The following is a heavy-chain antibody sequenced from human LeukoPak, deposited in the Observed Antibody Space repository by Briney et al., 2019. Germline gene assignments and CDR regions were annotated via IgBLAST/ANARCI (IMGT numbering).Heavy chain of an antibody. Sequence: SETLSLTCTVSGGSISSYYWSWIRQPPGKGLEWIGYIYHSGSTYYNPSLKSRVTISVDRSKNQFSLKLSSVTAADTAVYYCASSSGIAAAATGAFDIWGQGTMVTVSS. J-gene: IGHJ3*02. V-gene: IGHV4-59*04. CDR1: GGSISSYY. D-gene: IGHD6-13*01. CDR2: IYHSGST. CDR3: ASSSGIAAAATGAFDI.